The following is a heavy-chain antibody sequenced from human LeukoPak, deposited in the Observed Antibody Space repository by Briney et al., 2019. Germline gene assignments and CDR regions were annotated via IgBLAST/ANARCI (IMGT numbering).Heavy chain of an antibody. V-gene: IGHV1-69*13. D-gene: IGHD2-2*02. CDR2: IIPFFGTA. J-gene: IGHJ6*03. Sequence: GSSVNVSCKASGGTFSSYAISWVRPAPGQGLAWMGGIIPFFGTANYAQKFQGRVTITADESTSTAYMELSSLRSEDTAVYYCAREAVPAAINYYYMDVWGKGTTVTVSS. CDR1: GGTFSSYA. CDR3: AREAVPAAINYYYMDV.